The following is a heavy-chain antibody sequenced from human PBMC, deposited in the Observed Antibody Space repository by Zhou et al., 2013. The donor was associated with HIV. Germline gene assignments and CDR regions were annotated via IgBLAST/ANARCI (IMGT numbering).Heavy chain of an antibody. CDR2: IIPIFRTP. D-gene: IGHD3-16*01. V-gene: IGHV1-69*12. CDR3: ARWEELQLGNSFDI. Sequence: QVRLVQSGAEVKKPGSSVKVSCKASRGTFNNFAYSWVRQAPGQGLEWMGGIIPIFRTPNYAQRFQGRVTITADESTRTVYMELISLRFDDTAIYYCARWEELQLGNSFDIWGQGTMVIVSP. CDR1: RGTFNNFA. J-gene: IGHJ3*02.